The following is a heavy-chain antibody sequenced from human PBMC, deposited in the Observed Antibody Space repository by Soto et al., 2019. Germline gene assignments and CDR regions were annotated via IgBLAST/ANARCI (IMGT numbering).Heavy chain of an antibody. J-gene: IGHJ4*02. CDR3: AEYGYSSSWYKNRYFDY. CDR1: GFTFSSYA. Sequence: PGGSLRLSCAASGFTFSSYAMSWVRQAPGKGLEWVSAISGSGGSTYYADSVKGRFTISRDNSKNTLYLQMNSLRAEDTAVYYCAEYGYSSSWYKNRYFDYWGPGTLVTVSS. D-gene: IGHD6-13*01. CDR2: ISGSGGST. V-gene: IGHV3-23*01.